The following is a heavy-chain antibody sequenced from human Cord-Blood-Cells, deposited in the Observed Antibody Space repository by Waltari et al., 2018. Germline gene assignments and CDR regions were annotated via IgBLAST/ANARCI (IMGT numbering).Heavy chain of an antibody. Sequence: EVQLVESGGGLVQPGGSLRLSCAASGFTFSSYEMNWVRQAPGKWLEWVSYISSSGSPIYYAGSVKGRFTISRDNAKNSLYLQMNSLRAEDTAVYYCARDGVLLWFGELFDYWGQGTLVTVSS. CDR2: ISSSGSPI. CDR3: ARDGVLLWFGELFDY. D-gene: IGHD3-10*01. J-gene: IGHJ4*02. V-gene: IGHV3-48*03. CDR1: GFTFSSYE.